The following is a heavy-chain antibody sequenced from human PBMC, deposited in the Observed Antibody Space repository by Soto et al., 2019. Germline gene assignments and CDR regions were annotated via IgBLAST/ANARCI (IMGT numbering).Heavy chain of an antibody. Sequence: QLQLQESGPGLVKPSETLSLTCTVSGGSISSSSYYWGWIRQPPGKGLEWIGSIYYSGSTYYNPSLKSRVTISVDTSKNQFSLKLSSVTAADTAVYYCAGHSRIAVAGTRGTFDYWGQGTLVTVSS. CDR1: GGSISSSSYY. CDR2: IYYSGST. J-gene: IGHJ4*02. D-gene: IGHD6-19*01. V-gene: IGHV4-39*01. CDR3: AGHSRIAVAGTRGTFDY.